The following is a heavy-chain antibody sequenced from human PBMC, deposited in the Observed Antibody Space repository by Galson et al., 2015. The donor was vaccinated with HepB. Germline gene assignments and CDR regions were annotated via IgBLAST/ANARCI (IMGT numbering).Heavy chain of an antibody. Sequence: SVKVSCKASGYTFTSYAMHWVRQAPGQRLEWMGWINAGNGNTKYSQKFQGRVTITRDTSASTAYMELSSLRSEDTAVYYCARLVVRGHTQYYFDYWGQGTLVTVSS. CDR1: GYTFTSYA. J-gene: IGHJ4*02. CDR3: ARLVVRGHTQYYFDY. V-gene: IGHV1-3*01. CDR2: INAGNGNT. D-gene: IGHD3-10*01.